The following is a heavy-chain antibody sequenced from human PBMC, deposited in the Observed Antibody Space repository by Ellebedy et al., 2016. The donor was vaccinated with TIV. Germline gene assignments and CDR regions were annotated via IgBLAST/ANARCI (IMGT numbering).Heavy chain of an antibody. Sequence: SVKVSCKASGGSYSNYAINWVRQAPGQGLEWMGGIVSIFGTTYFAQKFQGRVTISADEFASAAYMELSSLRSEDTAVYYCAKRDGYNYGSFDSWGQGTLVTVSS. CDR3: AKRDGYNYGSFDS. CDR1: GGSYSNYA. D-gene: IGHD5-24*01. J-gene: IGHJ4*02. V-gene: IGHV1-69*13. CDR2: IVSIFGTT.